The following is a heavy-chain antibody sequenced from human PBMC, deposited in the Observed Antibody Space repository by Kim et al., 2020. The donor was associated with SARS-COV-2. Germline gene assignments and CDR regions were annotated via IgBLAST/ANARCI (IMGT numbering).Heavy chain of an antibody. J-gene: IGHJ3*02. Sequence: GGSLRLSCAASGFTFSSYGMHWVRQAPGKGLEWVAVIWYDGSNKYYADSVKGRFTISRDNSKNTLYLQMNSLRAEDTAVYYCAKVLSSGWYNDAFDIWGQETMVTVSS. D-gene: IGHD6-19*01. CDR1: GFTFSSYG. CDR2: IWYDGSNK. V-gene: IGHV3-33*06. CDR3: AKVLSSGWYNDAFDI.